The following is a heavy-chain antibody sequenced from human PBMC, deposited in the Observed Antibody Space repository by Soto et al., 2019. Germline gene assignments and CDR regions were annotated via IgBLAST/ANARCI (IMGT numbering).Heavy chain of an antibody. CDR3: ARDSPTSDYYYYYMDV. CDR2: IYYSGST. J-gene: IGHJ6*03. CDR1: GGSISSGGYY. Sequence: QVQLQESGPGLVKPSQTLSLTCTVSGGSISSGGYYWSWIRQHPGKGLEWIGYIYYSGSTYYNPSLKSRVTISVDTSKNQFSLKLSSVTAADKAVYYCARDSPTSDYYYYYMDVWGKGTTVTVSS. V-gene: IGHV4-31*03.